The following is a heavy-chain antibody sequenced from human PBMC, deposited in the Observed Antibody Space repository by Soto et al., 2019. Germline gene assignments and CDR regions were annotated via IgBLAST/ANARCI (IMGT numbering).Heavy chain of an antibody. CDR1: GYTFTSYG. J-gene: IGHJ4*02. CDR2: ISAYNGNT. V-gene: IGHV1-18*01. Sequence: ASVKVSCKASGYTFTSYGISWVRQAPGQGLEWMGWISAYNGNTNYAQKLQGRVTMTTDTSTSTAYMELRSLRSDDTAVYYCARAGDPYSSSWYDDYWGQGTLVTVSS. D-gene: IGHD6-13*01. CDR3: ARAGDPYSSSWYDDY.